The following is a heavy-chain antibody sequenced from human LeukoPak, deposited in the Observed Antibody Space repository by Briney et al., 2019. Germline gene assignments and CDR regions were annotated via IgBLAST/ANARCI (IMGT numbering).Heavy chain of an antibody. J-gene: IGHJ6*02. CDR2: INPNSGGT. D-gene: IGHD3-16*01. CDR3: VRFENDYYYGMDV. Sequence: ASVKVSCKASGYTFTGYYMHWVRQAPGQGLEWMGRINPNSGGTNYAQKFPGRVTMTRDTSISTAYMELSRLRSDDTAVYYCVRFENDYYYGMDVWGQGTTVTVSS. V-gene: IGHV1-2*06. CDR1: GYTFTGYY.